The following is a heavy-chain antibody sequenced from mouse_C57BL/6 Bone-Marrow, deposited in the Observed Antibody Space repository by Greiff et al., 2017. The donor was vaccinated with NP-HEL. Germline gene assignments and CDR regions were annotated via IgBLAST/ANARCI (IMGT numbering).Heavy chain of an antibody. CDR3: ARYLYFDY. CDR2: ISSGSSTI. CDR1: GFTFSDYG. D-gene: IGHD5-1*01. Sequence: EVNVVESGGGLVKPGGSLKLSCAASGFTFSDYGMHWVRQAPEKGLEWVAYISSGSSTIYYADTVKGRFTISRDNAKNTLFLQMTSLRSEDTAMYYCARYLYFDYWGQGTTLTVSS. J-gene: IGHJ2*01. V-gene: IGHV5-17*01.